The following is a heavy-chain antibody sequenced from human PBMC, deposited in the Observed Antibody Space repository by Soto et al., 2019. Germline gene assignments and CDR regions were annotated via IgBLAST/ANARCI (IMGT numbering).Heavy chain of an antibody. CDR3: ARGGVVVAATGWYFDL. J-gene: IGHJ2*01. CDR2: INHSGST. Sequence: SETLSLTCAVYGGSFSGYYWSWIRQPPGKGLEWIGEINHSGSTNYNPSLKSRVTISVDTSKNQFSLKLSSVTAADTAVYYCARGGVVVAATGWYFDLWGRGTLVTVSS. D-gene: IGHD2-15*01. V-gene: IGHV4-34*01. CDR1: GGSFSGYY.